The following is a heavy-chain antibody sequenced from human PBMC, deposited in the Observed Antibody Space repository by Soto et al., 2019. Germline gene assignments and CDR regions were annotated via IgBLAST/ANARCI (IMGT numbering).Heavy chain of an antibody. CDR1: GGSISSNNYY. J-gene: IGHJ4*02. CDR3: ARQGDFWSGSGDFDY. D-gene: IGHD3-3*01. Sequence: QLQLHESGPGLVKPSETLSLTCSVSGGSISSNNYYWGWIRQPPGKGLEWIGNIYYNGFTYYNPSLMSRVTISVDTSKNQFSLKLTSVTATDTAVYYCARQGDFWSGSGDFDYWGQGILVPVSS. V-gene: IGHV4-39*01. CDR2: IYYNGFT.